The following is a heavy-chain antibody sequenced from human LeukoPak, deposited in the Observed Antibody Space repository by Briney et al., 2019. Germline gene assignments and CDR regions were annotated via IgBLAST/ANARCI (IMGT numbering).Heavy chain of an antibody. J-gene: IGHJ4*02. CDR1: GFTFSSYG. Sequence: GGSLRLSCAASGFTFSSYGMHWVRQAPGKGLEWVAFIRYDGSNKYYADSVKGRFTISRDNSKNTLYLQMNSLRAEDTAVYYCAKDRQWLPKWGDFDYWGQGTLVTVSS. V-gene: IGHV3-30*02. CDR3: AKDRQWLPKWGDFDY. CDR2: IRYDGSNK. D-gene: IGHD6-19*01.